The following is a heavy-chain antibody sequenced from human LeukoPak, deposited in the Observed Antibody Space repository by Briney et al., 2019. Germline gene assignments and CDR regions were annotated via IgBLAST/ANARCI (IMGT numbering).Heavy chain of an antibody. CDR3: AKDGVPSRWFGRNYFDY. Sequence: GGSLRLSCAASGFTFSSYWMHWVRQAPGKGLVWVSRINSDGSSTSYADSVKGRYTISRDNAKNTLYLQMNSQRAEDTAVYYCAKDGVPSRWFGRNYFDYWGQGTLVTVSS. CDR2: INSDGSST. V-gene: IGHV3-74*01. J-gene: IGHJ4*02. CDR1: GFTFSSYW. D-gene: IGHD3-10*01.